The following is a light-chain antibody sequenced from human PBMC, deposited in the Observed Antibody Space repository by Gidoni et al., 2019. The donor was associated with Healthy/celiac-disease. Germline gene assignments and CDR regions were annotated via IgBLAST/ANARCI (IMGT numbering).Light chain of an antibody. V-gene: IGKV1-27*01. CDR2: AAS. J-gene: IGKJ4*01. CDR1: QGISNY. CDR3: QKYNRAPPT. Sequence: DIQMTKSPSSLSASVGDRVTITCRASQGISNYLAWYQQKPGKVPKLLIYAASTLQSGVPSRFRGSGSGTDFTLTISSLPPEDVATYYCQKYNRAPPTFGGXTKVEIK.